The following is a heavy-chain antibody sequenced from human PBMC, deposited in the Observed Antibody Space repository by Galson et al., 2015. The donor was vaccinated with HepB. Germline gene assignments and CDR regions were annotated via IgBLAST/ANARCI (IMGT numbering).Heavy chain of an antibody. J-gene: IGHJ2*01. Sequence: SLRLSCAASGFTFSSYAMSCVRQAPGRGLEWVSALSVSGITSYADSGKGRLIISRDNSENTLSLQMNSLRVEDTAVYSCAKDPVGLGSYWYFDLWGRGTPVTVSS. V-gene: IGHV3-23*01. CDR3: AKDPVGLGSYWYFDL. CDR2: LSVSGIT. D-gene: IGHD3/OR15-3a*01. CDR1: GFTFSSYA.